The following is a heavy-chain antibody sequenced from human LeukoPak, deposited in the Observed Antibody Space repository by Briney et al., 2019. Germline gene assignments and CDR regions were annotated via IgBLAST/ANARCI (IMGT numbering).Heavy chain of an antibody. CDR2: INPSGGST. CDR1: GYTFTSYY. V-gene: IGHV1-46*01. J-gene: IGHJ6*02. Sequence: ASVKVSCKASGYTFTSYYTHWVRQAPGQGLEWMGIINPSGGSTSYAQKFQGRVTMTRDTSTSTVYMELSSLRSEDTAVYYCARTLVNTLLPIYYYYGMDVWGQGTTVTVSS. CDR3: ARTLVNTLLPIYYYYGMDV. D-gene: IGHD4-17*01.